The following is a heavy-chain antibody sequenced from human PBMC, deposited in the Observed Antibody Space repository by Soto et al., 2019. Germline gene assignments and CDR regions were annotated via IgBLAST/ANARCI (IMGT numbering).Heavy chain of an antibody. CDR3: ARGGDVNYYHVRAV. CDR2: ISAYNGKT. CDR1: GYTFTSYG. Sequence: QVQLVQSGGEVKKPGASVKLSCTASGYTFTSYGISWVRQAPGQGLEWMGWISAYNGKTNYAQNVQGRVTMNTDTSRRKAYMDLRSLRSHDTAVYYCARGGDVNYYHVRAVGGQGTTVTVSS. J-gene: IGHJ6*02. V-gene: IGHV1-18*01. D-gene: IGHD5-12*01.